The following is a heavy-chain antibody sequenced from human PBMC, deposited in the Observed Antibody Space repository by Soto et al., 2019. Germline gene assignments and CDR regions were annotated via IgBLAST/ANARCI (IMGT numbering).Heavy chain of an antibody. CDR2: IYYSGTT. D-gene: IGHD2-2*01. V-gene: IGHV4-28*01. CDR3: ARFSTLGKDYGVYV. J-gene: IGHJ6*02. Sequence: SETLSLTCAVSCYSISSSNWWGWIRQPPGKGLEWIGYIYYSGTTYYNPSLKSRVTISVDRSKNQFSLKLSSVTAADTAVYYCARFSTLGKDYGVYVWGQGTTVTVSS. CDR1: CYSISSSNW.